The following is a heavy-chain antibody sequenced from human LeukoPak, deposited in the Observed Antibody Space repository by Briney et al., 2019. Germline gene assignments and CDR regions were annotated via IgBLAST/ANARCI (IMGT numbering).Heavy chain of an antibody. CDR2: INHSGST. J-gene: IGHJ6*02. Sequence: SETLSLTCAVYGGSFSGYYWSWIRQPPGKGLEWIGEINHSGSTNYNPSLKSRVTISVDTSKNRFSLKLSSVTAADTAVYYCARFPTTVTTDYYYGMDVWGQGTTVTVSS. CDR1: GGSFSGYY. V-gene: IGHV4-34*01. D-gene: IGHD4-17*01. CDR3: ARFPTTVTTDYYYGMDV.